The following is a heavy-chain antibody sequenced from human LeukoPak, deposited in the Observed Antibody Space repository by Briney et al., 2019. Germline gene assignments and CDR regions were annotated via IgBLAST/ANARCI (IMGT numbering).Heavy chain of an antibody. CDR3: AKPYSTHTFSYYFDY. Sequence: GGSLRLSCAGSEFTFSSYAMSWVRQAPGKGLEWVSAISGGGGSTYYADSVKGRYTISRDNSKNTLYLQMNSLRAEDTAIYYCAKPYSTHTFSYYFDYWGQGTLVTVSP. J-gene: IGHJ4*02. CDR2: ISGGGGST. CDR1: EFTFSSYA. V-gene: IGHV3-23*01. D-gene: IGHD2/OR15-2a*01.